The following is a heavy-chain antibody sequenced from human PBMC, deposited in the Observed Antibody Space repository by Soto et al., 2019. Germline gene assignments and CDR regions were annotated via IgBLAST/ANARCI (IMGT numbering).Heavy chain of an antibody. Sequence: GDSVKVSCKVSGGTFSSYAISWVRQAPGQGLEWMGGIIPIFGTANYAQKFQGRVTITADESTSTAYMELSSLRSEDTAVYYCARALRFLEWFPFDYWGQGTLVTVSS. CDR3: ARALRFLEWFPFDY. CDR1: GGTFSSYA. CDR2: IIPIFGTA. V-gene: IGHV1-69*13. D-gene: IGHD3-3*01. J-gene: IGHJ4*02.